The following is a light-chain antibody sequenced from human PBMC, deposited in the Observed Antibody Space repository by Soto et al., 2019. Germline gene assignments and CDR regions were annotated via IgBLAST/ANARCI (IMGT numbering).Light chain of an antibody. CDR3: SSYTTSGTPV. Sequence: QSALTQPASVSGSPGQSITISCTGTSSDVGGYNYLSWYQQHPGKAPRVMIYEVSNRPSGVSNRFSGSKSGNTASLPISGLQAEDEADYCCSSYTTSGTPVFGGGTKLTVL. V-gene: IGLV2-14*01. J-gene: IGLJ3*02. CDR2: EVS. CDR1: SSDVGGYNY.